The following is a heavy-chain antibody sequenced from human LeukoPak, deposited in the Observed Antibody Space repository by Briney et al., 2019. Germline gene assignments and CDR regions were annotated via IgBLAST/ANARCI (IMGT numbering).Heavy chain of an antibody. CDR2: IYYSGST. J-gene: IGHJ4*02. V-gene: IGHV4-30-4*01. D-gene: IGHD6-19*01. Sequence: PSETLSLTCTVSGGSISSGDYYWSWIRQPPGKGLEWIGYIYYSGSTYYNPSLKSRVTISVDTSKNQFSLKLSSVTAADTAVYYCARESSSGWFDDWGQGILVTVSS. CDR3: ARESSSGWFDD. CDR1: GGSISSGDYY.